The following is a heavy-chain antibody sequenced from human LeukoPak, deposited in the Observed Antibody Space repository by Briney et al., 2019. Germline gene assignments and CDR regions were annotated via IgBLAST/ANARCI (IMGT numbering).Heavy chain of an antibody. V-gene: IGHV4-34*01. CDR3: ARGRGRDGDNLAS. CDR2: INHSGST. D-gene: IGHD5-24*01. Sequence: SETLSFTCAVYGGSFSGYYWSWIRQPPGKGLEWIGEINHSGSTNYNPSLKSRVTISVDTSKNQFSLKVTSVTAADTAVYYCARGRGRDGDNLASWGQGTLVTVSS. CDR1: GGSFSGYY. J-gene: IGHJ4*02.